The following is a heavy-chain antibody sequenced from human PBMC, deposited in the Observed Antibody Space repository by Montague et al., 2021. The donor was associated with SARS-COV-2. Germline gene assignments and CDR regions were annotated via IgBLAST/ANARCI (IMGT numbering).Heavy chain of an antibody. CDR3: ASLTTDTLYYYYGMDV. Sequence: SLRLSCAASGFTFSSYGMNWVRQAPGKGLEWVSSISSSSSYIYYADSVKGRFTISRDNAKNPLYLQMNSLRAEDTAVYYCASLTTDTLYYYYGMDVWGQGTTVTVSS. D-gene: IGHD1-14*01. J-gene: IGHJ6*02. CDR1: GFTFSSYG. V-gene: IGHV3-21*01. CDR2: ISSSSSYI.